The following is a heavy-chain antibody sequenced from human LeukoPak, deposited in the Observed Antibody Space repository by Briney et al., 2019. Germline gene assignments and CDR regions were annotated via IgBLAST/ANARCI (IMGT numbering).Heavy chain of an antibody. V-gene: IGHV3-7*03. J-gene: IGHJ4*02. CDR2: IKQDGSEK. CDR1: GFTFISYW. D-gene: IGHD6-6*01. Sequence: PGGSLRLSCAASGFTFISYWMSWVRQGPGKGLEWVASIKQDGSEKYYVDSVKGRFTISRDNSKNTLYLQMNSLRAEDTAVYYCAKSTGPGSSYYFDYWGQGTLVTVSS. CDR3: AKSTGPGSSYYFDY.